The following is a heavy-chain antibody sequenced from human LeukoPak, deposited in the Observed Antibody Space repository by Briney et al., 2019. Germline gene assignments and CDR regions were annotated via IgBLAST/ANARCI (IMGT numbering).Heavy chain of an antibody. D-gene: IGHD3-9*01. CDR1: GGSISSGSYY. CDR2: IYYSGST. CDR3: AREVGVRYFDLADAFDI. V-gene: IGHV4-61*10. Sequence: SETLSLTCTVSGGSISSGSYYWSWIRQPAGKGLEWIGYIYYSGSTNYNPSLKSRVTISVDTSKNQFSLKLSSVTAADTAVYYCAREVGVRYFDLADAFDIWGQGTMVTVSS. J-gene: IGHJ3*02.